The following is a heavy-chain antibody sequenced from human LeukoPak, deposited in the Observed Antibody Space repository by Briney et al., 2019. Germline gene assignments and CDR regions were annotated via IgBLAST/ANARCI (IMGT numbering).Heavy chain of an antibody. CDR2: ISAYNGNT. CDR3: ARAEWAASWFDP. CDR1: GYTFTSYG. Sequence: ASVKVSCKASGYTFTSYGISWVRQAPGQGLEWMGWISAYNGNTNYAQKPQGRVTMTTDTSTSTAYMELRSLRSDDTAVYYCARAEWAASWFDPWGQGTLVTVSS. V-gene: IGHV1-18*01. D-gene: IGHD2-15*01. J-gene: IGHJ5*02.